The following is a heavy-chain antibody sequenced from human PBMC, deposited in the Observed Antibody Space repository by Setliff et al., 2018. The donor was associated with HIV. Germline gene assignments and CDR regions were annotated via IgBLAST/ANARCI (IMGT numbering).Heavy chain of an antibody. CDR2: IQSGGIM. D-gene: IGHD3-22*01. V-gene: IGHV3-23*01. CDR3: AKLDYYDYSGSWARKVAIDF. CDR1: GLTLSNSA. Sequence: PGGSLRLSCAASGLTLSNSAMTWVRQRPGRGLEWVSLIQSGGIMYYADSVKGRFTISRDNSNSTLSLQMSSLRAEDTALYYCAKLDYYDYSGSWARKVAIDFWGRGTMVTVSS. J-gene: IGHJ3*01.